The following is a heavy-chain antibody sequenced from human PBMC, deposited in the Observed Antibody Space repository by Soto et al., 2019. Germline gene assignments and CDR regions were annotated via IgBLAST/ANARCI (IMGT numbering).Heavy chain of an antibody. CDR3: ARGTGSYGPGGY. Sequence: QVQLVESGGGVVQPGRSLRLSCAASGFTFSSYAMHWIRQPPGKGLEWIGEISHSGSTYYSPSLKSRVTMSLDTSNNHFSFKLRFVTAADTAVYYCARGTGSYGPGGYWGQGTPVTVSS. D-gene: IGHD3-10*01. CDR2: ISHSGST. J-gene: IGHJ4*02. CDR1: GFTFSSYA. V-gene: IGHV4-34*01.